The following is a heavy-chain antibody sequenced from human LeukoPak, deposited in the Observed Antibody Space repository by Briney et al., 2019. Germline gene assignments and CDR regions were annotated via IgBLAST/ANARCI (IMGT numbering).Heavy chain of an antibody. D-gene: IGHD3-3*01. J-gene: IGHJ4*02. Sequence: GGSLCLSCATSGFTFTCCGMHWVRQASGKGLEWVAAISSSDGNSKYYADSVKGRFTISRDNSKNTVYLQMNSLRADDTAVYYCAKWSGNRPLYYFDYWGQGTLVSVSS. CDR1: GFTFTCCG. CDR3: AKWSGNRPLYYFDY. V-gene: IGHV3-30*18. CDR2: ISSSDGNSK.